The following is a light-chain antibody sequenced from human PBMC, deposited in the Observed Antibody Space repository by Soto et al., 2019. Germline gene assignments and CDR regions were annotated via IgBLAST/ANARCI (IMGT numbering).Light chain of an antibody. Sequence: AIRMTQSPSSLSASTGDRVTITCRASQGISSYLAWYQQKPGKAPKLLIYAASTLQSGVPSRFSGSGSGTDFTLTISCLQFEDFATYYCQQYYSYPQRTFGQGTKVEIK. CDR2: AAS. J-gene: IGKJ1*01. CDR3: QQYYSYPQRT. CDR1: QGISSY. V-gene: IGKV1-8*01.